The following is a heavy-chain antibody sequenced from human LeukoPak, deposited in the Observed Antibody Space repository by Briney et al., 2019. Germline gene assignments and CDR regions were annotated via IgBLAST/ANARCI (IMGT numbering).Heavy chain of an antibody. CDR3: ARDRLGSGNNFDY. J-gene: IGHJ4*02. CDR2: ISYDGSNK. CDR1: GFTFSSYA. Sequence: GGSLRLSCAASGFTFSSYAMHWVRHAPGKGLEWVSVISYDGSNKYYADSVKGRFTISRDNSKNTLYLQMNSLRAEDTAVYYCARDRLGSGNNFDYWGQGTLVTVSS. V-gene: IGHV3-30-3*01. D-gene: IGHD1-26*01.